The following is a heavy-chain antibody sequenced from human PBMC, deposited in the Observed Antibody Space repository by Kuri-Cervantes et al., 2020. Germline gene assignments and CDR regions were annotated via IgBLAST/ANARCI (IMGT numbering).Heavy chain of an antibody. CDR3: ARGRRVDTAMVPLFDP. CDR1: GFTVSSNY. CDR2: IYSGGST. J-gene: IGHJ5*02. D-gene: IGHD5-18*01. V-gene: IGHV3-53*01. Sequence: GGSLRLSCAASGFTVSSNYMSWVRQAPGKGLEWVSVIYSGGSTYYADSVKGRFTISRDNSKNTLYLQMNSLRAGDTAVYYCARGRRVDTAMVPLFDPWGQGTLVTVSS.